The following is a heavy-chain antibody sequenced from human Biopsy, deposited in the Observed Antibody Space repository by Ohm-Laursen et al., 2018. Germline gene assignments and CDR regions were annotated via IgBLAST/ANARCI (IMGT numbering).Heavy chain of an antibody. Sequence: GTLSLTCAVSGGSFSGYYWSWIRQPPGKGLERIGEINHSGSTNYNPTLKSRVTISIDTSKNQFSLNLNSVTAADTAVYYCERGRLRAVASFDYWGQGTLVTVSS. CDR1: GGSFSGYY. V-gene: IGHV4-34*01. D-gene: IGHD6-19*01. J-gene: IGHJ4*02. CDR3: ERGRLRAVASFDY. CDR2: INHSGST.